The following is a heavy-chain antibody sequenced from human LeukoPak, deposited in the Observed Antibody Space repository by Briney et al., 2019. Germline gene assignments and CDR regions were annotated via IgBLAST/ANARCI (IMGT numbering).Heavy chain of an antibody. Sequence: GGSLRLSCAPSGFTFSSFAMSWVRQAPGKGLEWVSAISGSGDNTYYADSVKGRFTISRDNSKNTLYLQVNSLRAEDTAIYYCAKDKGWGYSSYDYYGMDVWGQGTTVTVSS. V-gene: IGHV3-23*01. CDR3: AKDKGWGYSSYDYYGMDV. J-gene: IGHJ6*02. CDR2: ISGSGDNT. D-gene: IGHD1-26*01. CDR1: GFTFSSFA.